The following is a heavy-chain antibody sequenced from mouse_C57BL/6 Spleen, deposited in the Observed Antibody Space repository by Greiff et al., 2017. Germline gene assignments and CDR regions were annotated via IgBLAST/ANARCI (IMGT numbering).Heavy chain of an antibody. D-gene: IGHD2-1*01. J-gene: IGHJ3*01. CDR3: AIPGNLVWFAY. CDR2: LHPSDSDT. V-gene: IGHV1-74*01. Sequence: QVQLQQPGAELVKPGASVTVSCKASGYPFTSYWMHWVKQRPGQGLEWIGRLHPSDSDTNYNQKFKGKATLTVDKSSSTAYMQLSSLTSEDSAVYYCAIPGNLVWFAYWGQGTLVTVSA. CDR1: GYPFTSYW.